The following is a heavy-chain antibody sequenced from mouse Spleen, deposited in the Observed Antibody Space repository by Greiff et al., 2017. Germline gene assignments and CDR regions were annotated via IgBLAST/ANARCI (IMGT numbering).Heavy chain of an antibody. V-gene: IGHV1-55*01. CDR3: ARNGWLPPYCFDY. D-gene: IGHD2-3*01. CDR2: IYPGSGST. CDR1: GYTFTSYW. Sequence: QVQLQQPGAELVRPGSSVKLSCKASGYTFTSYWMDWVKQRPGQGLEWIGEIYPGSGSTNYNEKFKSKATLTVDKSSSTAYMQLSSLTSEDSAVYYCARNGWLPPYCFDYWGQGTTLTVSS. J-gene: IGHJ2*01.